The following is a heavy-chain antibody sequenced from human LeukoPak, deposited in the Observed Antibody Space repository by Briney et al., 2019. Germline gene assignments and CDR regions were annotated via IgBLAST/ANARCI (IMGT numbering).Heavy chain of an antibody. Sequence: SETLSLTCTVSGGSISSSSYYWGWIRQPPGKGREWIGSIYYSGSTYYNPSLKSRVTISVDTSKNQFSLKLSSVTAADTAVYYCARADSSVSPQPDYWGQGTLVTVSS. CDR2: IYYSGST. V-gene: IGHV4-39*01. CDR3: ARADSSVSPQPDY. J-gene: IGHJ4*02. D-gene: IGHD6-19*01. CDR1: GGSISSSSYY.